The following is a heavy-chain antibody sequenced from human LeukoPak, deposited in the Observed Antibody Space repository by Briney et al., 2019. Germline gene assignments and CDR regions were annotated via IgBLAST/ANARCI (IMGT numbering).Heavy chain of an antibody. Sequence: PGGSMRLSCAASGFTFSSYAMSWVRQAPGKGLEWVSAINGSGGSTYYADSVKGRFTISRDNTKNTLYLQMNSLIAEDTAVYYCASYRHIVVVTAILGYWGQGTLVTVSS. CDR3: ASYRHIVVVTAILGY. J-gene: IGHJ4*02. D-gene: IGHD2-21*02. V-gene: IGHV3-23*01. CDR2: INGSGGST. CDR1: GFTFSSYA.